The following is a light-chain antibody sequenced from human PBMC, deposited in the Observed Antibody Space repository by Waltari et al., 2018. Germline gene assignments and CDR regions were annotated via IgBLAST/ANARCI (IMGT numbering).Light chain of an antibody. Sequence: ETVMMQSQATLSLSPGERATLSCRASKSVGSTLAWYQQKPGQAPRLLIYYASTRATDIPDRVSGSGSGTEFTLTISSLDPEDVGVYYCQKYNDWPLTFGGGTKVEIK. V-gene: IGKV3D-15*01. CDR2: YAS. J-gene: IGKJ4*01. CDR1: KSVGST. CDR3: QKYNDWPLT.